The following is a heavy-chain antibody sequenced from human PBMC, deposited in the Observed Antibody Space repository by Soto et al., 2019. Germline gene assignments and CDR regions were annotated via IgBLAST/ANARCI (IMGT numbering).Heavy chain of an antibody. CDR1: GFTFSSYG. CDR3: ARGLGELTQHKIFDY. Sequence: GGSLRLSCAASGFTFSSYGMHWVRQAPGKGLEWVAVIWYDGSNKYYADSVKGRFTISRDNSKNTLYLQMNSLRAEDTAVYYCARGLGELTQHKIFDYWGQGTLVTVSS. CDR2: IWYDGSNK. V-gene: IGHV3-33*01. D-gene: IGHD3-10*01. J-gene: IGHJ4*02.